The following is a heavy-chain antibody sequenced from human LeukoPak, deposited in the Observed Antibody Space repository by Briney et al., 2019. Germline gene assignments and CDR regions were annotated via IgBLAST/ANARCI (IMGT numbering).Heavy chain of an antibody. D-gene: IGHD3-22*01. V-gene: IGHV7-4-1*02. J-gene: IGHJ5*02. CDR1: GYTFTNYA. CDR2: IHPSTGNP. CDR3: ARGAGVVITQRRNWFDP. Sequence: GASVKVSCKASGYTFTNYAMNWVRQAPGQGLEWMGWIHPSTGNPTYAQGFTGRFVFSLDTSVSTTYLQISSLKAEDTAVYYCARGAGVVITQRRNWFDPWGQGTLVTVSS.